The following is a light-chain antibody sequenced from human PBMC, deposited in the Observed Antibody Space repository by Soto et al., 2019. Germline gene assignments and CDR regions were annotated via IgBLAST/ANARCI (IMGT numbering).Light chain of an antibody. J-gene: IGLJ2*01. V-gene: IGLV2-11*01. CDR2: DVS. CDR3: CSYAGSCPRVV. Sequence: QAALTQPRSVSGSPGQTVTISCTGTSSDVGGYNYVSWYQQHPGNAPKLMIDDVSKRPSGVPCHFSGSKSGNTASLTISGLQDVDAADYYCCSYAGSCPRVVFVGGAQLPVL. CDR1: SSDVGGYNY.